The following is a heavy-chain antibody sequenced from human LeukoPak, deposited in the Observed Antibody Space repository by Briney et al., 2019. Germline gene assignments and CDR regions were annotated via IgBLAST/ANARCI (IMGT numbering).Heavy chain of an antibody. CDR2: IIPIFGTA. D-gene: IGHD1-7*01. CDR1: GGTFSSYA. CDR3: ARGVVELRLRMNWFDP. J-gene: IGHJ5*02. Sequence: VASVEVSCKASGGTFSSYAISWVRQAPGQGLEWMGGIIPIFGTANYAQKFQGRVTITADESTSTAYMELSSLRSEDTAVYYCARGVVELRLRMNWFDPWGQGTLVTVSS. V-gene: IGHV1-69*13.